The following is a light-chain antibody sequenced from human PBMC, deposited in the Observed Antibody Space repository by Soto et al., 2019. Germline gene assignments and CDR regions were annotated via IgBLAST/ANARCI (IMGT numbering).Light chain of an antibody. J-gene: IGKJ4*01. Sequence: EIVLTQSPATLSLSPGERATLSCRASQSVSSYLAWYQQKPGQAPRLFIYDASNRATGIPGRFSGSGSGTYFTLTISSLEPEDFAVYYCQQRSNWPLTFGGGTKVEIK. CDR2: DAS. CDR1: QSVSSY. V-gene: IGKV3-11*01. CDR3: QQRSNWPLT.